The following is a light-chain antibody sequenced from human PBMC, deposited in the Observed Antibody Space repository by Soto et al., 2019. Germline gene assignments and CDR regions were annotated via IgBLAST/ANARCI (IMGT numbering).Light chain of an antibody. J-gene: IGLJ2*01. Sequence: QSVLTQPASVSGSPGQSITISCAGTSADIGAFNYVSWYQHHPGKAPKLLIYDVSDRPSGVSTRFSASKSANTASLTISGLQVDDEADYYYSSYSTSSALVFGGGTKLTVL. CDR3: SSYSTSSALV. CDR2: DVS. V-gene: IGLV2-14*03. CDR1: SADIGAFNY.